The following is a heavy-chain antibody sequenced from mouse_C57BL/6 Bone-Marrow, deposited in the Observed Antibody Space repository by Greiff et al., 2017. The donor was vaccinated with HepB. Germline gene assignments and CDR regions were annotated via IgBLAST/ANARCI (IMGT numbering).Heavy chain of an antibody. V-gene: IGHV1-64*01. CDR1: GYTFTSYW. D-gene: IGHD3-2*02. J-gene: IGHJ3*01. CDR2: IHPNSGST. CDR3: AGDSSGYGFAY. Sequence: VQLQQPGAELVKPGASVKLSCKASGYTFTSYWMHWVKQRPGQGLEWIGMIHPNSGSTNYNEKFKSKATLTVDKSSSTAFMQLSSLTSEDSAVYYCAGDSSGYGFAYWGQGTLVTVSA.